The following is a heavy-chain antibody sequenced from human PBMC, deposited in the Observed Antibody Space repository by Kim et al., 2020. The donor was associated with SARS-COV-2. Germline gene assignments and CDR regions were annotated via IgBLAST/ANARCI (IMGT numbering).Heavy chain of an antibody. CDR3: ARGREYSSSAYYFDY. D-gene: IGHD6-6*01. V-gene: IGHV1-46*01. CDR2: INPSGGRT. Sequence: ASVKVSCKASGYTFSSFYMHWVRQAPGQGLEWVGIINPSGGRTSYAQKFQGRVTVTRDTSTSTVYMGLSSLRSEDTAVFYCARGREYSSSAYYFDYWGQGTLVTVSS. J-gene: IGHJ4*02. CDR1: GYTFSSFY.